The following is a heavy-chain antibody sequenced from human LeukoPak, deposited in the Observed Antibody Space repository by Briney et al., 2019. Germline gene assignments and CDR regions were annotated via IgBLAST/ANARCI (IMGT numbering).Heavy chain of an antibody. D-gene: IGHD6-19*01. CDR2: IYYSGST. J-gene: IGHJ6*02. V-gene: IGHV4-59*01. Sequence: SKTLSLTCTVSGGSISSYYWSWIRQPPGKGLEWIGYIYYSGSTNYNPSLKSRVTISVDTSKSQFSLKLSSVTAADTAVYYCATTRAVAGTPYYYYYGMDVWGQGTTVTVSS. CDR1: GGSISSYY. CDR3: ATTRAVAGTPYYYYYGMDV.